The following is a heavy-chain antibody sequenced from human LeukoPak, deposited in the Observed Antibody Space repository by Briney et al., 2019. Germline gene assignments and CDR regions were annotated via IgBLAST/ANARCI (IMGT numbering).Heavy chain of an antibody. CDR1: GASITTYY. CDR2: IYYSGST. D-gene: IGHD7-27*01. V-gene: IGHV4-59*01. Sequence: PSETLSLTCPVSGASITTYYWSWIRQPPGKGLEWIGSIYYSGSTIYSPSLKSRVTMSVDKSESQFSLRLTSVTAADTAVYYCARELGISAFDIWGQGTMVTVSS. J-gene: IGHJ3*02. CDR3: ARELGISAFDI.